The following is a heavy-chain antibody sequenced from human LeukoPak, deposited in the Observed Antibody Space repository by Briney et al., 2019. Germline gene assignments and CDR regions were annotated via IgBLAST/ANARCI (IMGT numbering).Heavy chain of an antibody. CDR1: GGSISGSTYY. J-gene: IGHJ4*02. D-gene: IGHD3-10*02. CDR2: MYSSRNT. CDR3: ARHMLAAYYFDY. Sequence: PSETLSLTCTVSGGSISGSTYYWGWIRQPPGKGLEWIGSMYSSRNTYSSPFLKSRVTISVNTSKNQLSLKLRSVTAADTAVYYCARHMLAAYYFDYWGQGALVTISS. V-gene: IGHV4-39*01.